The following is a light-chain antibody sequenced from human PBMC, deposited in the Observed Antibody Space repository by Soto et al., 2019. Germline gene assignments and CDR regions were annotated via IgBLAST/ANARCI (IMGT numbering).Light chain of an antibody. CDR1: QSIGSW. CDR3: QQYNSYSFT. J-gene: IGKJ3*01. CDR2: DAS. Sequence: DIQMTQSPSTLSASVGDRVTITCRASQSIGSWLAWYQQKPGKAPKLLIYDASSLESGVPSRFSGSGSGTEFTLTISSLQPDDFATYYCQQYNSYSFTFGPET. V-gene: IGKV1-5*01.